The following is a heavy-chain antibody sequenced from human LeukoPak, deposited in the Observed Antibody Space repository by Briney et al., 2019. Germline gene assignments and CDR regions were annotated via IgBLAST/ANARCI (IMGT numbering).Heavy chain of an antibody. D-gene: IGHD3-10*01. CDR2: ISYDGSNK. Sequence: RGSLRLSCAASGFTFSSYAMHWVRQAPGKGLEWVAVISYDGSNKYYADSVKGRFTISRDNSKNTLYLQMNSLRAEGTAVYYCARERITMVRGKHQDAFDIWGQGTMVTVSS. CDR1: GFTFSSYA. CDR3: ARERITMVRGKHQDAFDI. V-gene: IGHV3-30*04. J-gene: IGHJ3*02.